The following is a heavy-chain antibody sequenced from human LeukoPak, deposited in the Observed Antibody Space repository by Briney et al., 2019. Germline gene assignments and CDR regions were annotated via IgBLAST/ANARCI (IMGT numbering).Heavy chain of an antibody. CDR3: ARVRKYYDSSGYGY. D-gene: IGHD3-22*01. CDR2: MNPNSGNT. CDR1: GCTFTSYD. V-gene: IGHV1-8*01. Sequence: GASVKVSCKASGCTFTSYDINWVRQATGRGLEWMGWMNPNSGNTGYAQKFQGRVTMTRNTSISTAYMELSSLRSEDTAVYYCARVRKYYDSSGYGYWGQGTLVTVSS. J-gene: IGHJ4*02.